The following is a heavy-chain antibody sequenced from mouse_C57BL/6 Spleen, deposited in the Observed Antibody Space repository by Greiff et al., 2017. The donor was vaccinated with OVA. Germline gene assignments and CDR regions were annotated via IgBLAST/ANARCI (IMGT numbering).Heavy chain of an antibody. CDR3: ARLYYDYDWGFDY. D-gene: IGHD2-4*01. V-gene: IGHV5-6*01. Sequence: EVKLVESGGDLVKPGGSLKLSCAASGFTFSSYGMSWVRQTPDKRLEWVATISSGGSYTYYPDSVKGRFTISRDNAKNTLYLQMSSLKSEDTAMYYCARLYYDYDWGFDYWGQGTTLTVSS. CDR2: ISSGGSYT. CDR1: GFTFSSYG. J-gene: IGHJ2*01.